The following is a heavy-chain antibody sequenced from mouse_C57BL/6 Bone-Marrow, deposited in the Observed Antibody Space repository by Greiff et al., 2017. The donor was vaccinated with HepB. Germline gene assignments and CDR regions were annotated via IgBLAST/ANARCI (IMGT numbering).Heavy chain of an antibody. CDR3: ARADMITDAY. V-gene: IGHV1-82*01. Sequence: VQRVESGPELVKPGASVKISCKASGYAFSSSWMNWVKQRPGKGLEWIGRIYPGDGDTNYNGKFKGKATLTADKSSSTAYMQLSSLTSEDSAVYFCARADMITDAYWGQGTLVTVSA. J-gene: IGHJ3*01. CDR1: GYAFSSSW. D-gene: IGHD2-4*01. CDR2: IYPGDGDT.